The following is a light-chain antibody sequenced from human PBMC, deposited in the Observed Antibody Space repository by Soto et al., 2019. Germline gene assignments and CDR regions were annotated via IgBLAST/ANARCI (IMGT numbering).Light chain of an antibody. J-gene: IGKJ5*01. CDR2: AAS. CDR1: QNIDNY. CDR3: QQTYSTPQP. V-gene: IGKV1-39*01. Sequence: DIQMTQSPSSLSASVGDRVTITCQSSQNIDNYLNWYQHKTGQAPNLLIYAASTLQAGVPSRFSGSGSGTDFTLTISNVQPEDFATYYCQQTYSTPQPFGQGTRLEIK.